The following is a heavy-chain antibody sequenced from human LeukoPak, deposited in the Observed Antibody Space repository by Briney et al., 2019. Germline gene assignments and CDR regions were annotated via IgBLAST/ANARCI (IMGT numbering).Heavy chain of an antibody. CDR2: INPNSGGT. Sequence: ASVKVSCKASGYTFTGYYMHWVRQAPGQGVEWMGWINPNSGGTNYTQKFQGRVTMTSYTSISTAYMELSRLRSDDTAVYYCARVYYYGSGSLSFDYWGQGTLVTVSS. D-gene: IGHD3-10*01. CDR1: GYTFTGYY. J-gene: IGHJ4*02. V-gene: IGHV1-2*02. CDR3: ARVYYYGSGSLSFDY.